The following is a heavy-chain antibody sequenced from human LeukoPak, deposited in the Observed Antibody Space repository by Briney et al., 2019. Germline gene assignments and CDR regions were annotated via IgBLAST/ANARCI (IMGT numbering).Heavy chain of an antibody. Sequence: GGSLRLSCAASGFTFSSYEMNWVRQAPGKGLEWVAVISYDGSNKYYADSVKGRSTISRDNSKSTLYLQVNSLRPEDTAVYYCGRDTVGYGGAFDIWGQGTMVTVSS. CDR1: GFTFSSYE. J-gene: IGHJ3*02. CDR2: ISYDGSNK. V-gene: IGHV3-30-3*01. CDR3: GRDTVGYGGAFDI. D-gene: IGHD5-18*01.